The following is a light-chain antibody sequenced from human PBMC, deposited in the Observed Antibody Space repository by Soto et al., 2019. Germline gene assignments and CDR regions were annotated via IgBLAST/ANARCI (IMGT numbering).Light chain of an antibody. CDR2: AAS. CDR1: QDISDY. Sequence: DIQLTQSPSFLSASVGDRVTITCRASQDISDYLAWYQQKPGKAPNLLIYAASNLQSGVPSRFSGSGSGTDFTLTISSLQPEDFATYFCQQSYSTPPWTFGQGTKV. J-gene: IGKJ1*01. CDR3: QQSYSTPPWT. V-gene: IGKV1-39*01.